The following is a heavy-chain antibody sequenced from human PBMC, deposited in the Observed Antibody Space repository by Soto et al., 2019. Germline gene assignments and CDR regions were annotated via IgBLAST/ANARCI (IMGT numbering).Heavy chain of an antibody. CDR2: IIPVFGTA. Sequence: QVQLVQSGAEVKKPGSSVKVSCKASGGTFSSYAISWVRQAPGQGLEWMGGIIPVFGTANYAQKFQGRVTISGDESRSTANMEQSTLRSEDTAVYYCAWDSGSWINCYGMDVWGQGTTVSVSS. D-gene: IGHD6-13*01. J-gene: IGHJ6*02. V-gene: IGHV1-69*12. CDR1: GGTFSSYA. CDR3: AWDSGSWINCYGMDV.